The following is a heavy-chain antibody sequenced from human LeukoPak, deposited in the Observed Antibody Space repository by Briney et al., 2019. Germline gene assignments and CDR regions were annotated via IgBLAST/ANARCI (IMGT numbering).Heavy chain of an antibody. D-gene: IGHD2-2*02. J-gene: IGHJ4*02. CDR2: IKQDGTAK. CDR3: ARDSTSDTLGY. V-gene: IGHV3-7*01. CDR1: GFTFSRYW. Sequence: QPGGSLRLSCAGSGFTFSRYWMSWVRQAPGKGLEWVANIKQDGTAKYYVDSVKGRFTMSRDNDKSSLYLQMNSLRVEDTAVYYCARDSTSDTLGYWGQGTLVTVSS.